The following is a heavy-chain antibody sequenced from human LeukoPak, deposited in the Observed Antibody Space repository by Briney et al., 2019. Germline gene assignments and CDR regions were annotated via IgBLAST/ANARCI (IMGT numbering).Heavy chain of an antibody. CDR2: INAGNGNT. CDR1: GYTFTSYA. D-gene: IGHD2-15*01. J-gene: IGHJ3*02. Sequence: ASVTVSCKASGYTFTSYAMHWVRQAPGQRLEWMGWINAGNGNTKYSQKFQGRVTITRDTSASTAYMELSSLRSEDTAVYYCARDARVADDAFDIWGQGTMVTVSS. CDR3: ARDARVADDAFDI. V-gene: IGHV1-3*01.